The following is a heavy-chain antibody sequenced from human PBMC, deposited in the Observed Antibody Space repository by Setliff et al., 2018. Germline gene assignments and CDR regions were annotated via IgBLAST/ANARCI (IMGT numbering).Heavy chain of an antibody. D-gene: IGHD5-18*01. CDR3: ARDRTAMVTHYGMDV. V-gene: IGHV3-23*01. CDR1: GFTFRSYA. Sequence: GGSLRLSCAASGFTFRSYAMSWVRQAPGKGLEWVSGVSGSGGSTYYTDSVKGRFTISRDNAKNSLYLQMNSLRAEDTAVYYCARDRTAMVTHYGMDVWGQGTTVTVSS. CDR2: VSGSGGST. J-gene: IGHJ6*02.